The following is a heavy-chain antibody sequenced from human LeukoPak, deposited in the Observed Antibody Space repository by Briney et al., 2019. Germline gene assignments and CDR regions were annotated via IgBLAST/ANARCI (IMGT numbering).Heavy chain of an antibody. CDR3: ARDKRGSYADY. J-gene: IGHJ4*02. CDR1: GGSMTNYY. Sequence: SETLSLTCTVSGGSMTNYYWGWIRQPPGKGLEWIGYIYYSGSTSYDPSLKVRVTISVDTSNNQFSLKLSSVTAADTAVYYCARDKRGSYADYWGQGTLVTVSS. CDR2: IYYSGST. D-gene: IGHD1-26*01. V-gene: IGHV4-59*01.